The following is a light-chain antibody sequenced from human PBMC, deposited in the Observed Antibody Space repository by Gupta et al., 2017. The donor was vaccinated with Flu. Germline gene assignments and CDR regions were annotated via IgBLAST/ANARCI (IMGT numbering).Light chain of an antibody. Sequence: SSNIGNNYVSWYQQLPGAAPKLLIYENNKRPAGIPDRYSVSKSGTSATLGITVLQTGDEADDYCGTWYSSLSAGRVFGGGTKLTVL. V-gene: IGLV1-51*02. J-gene: IGLJ3*02. CDR3: GTWYSSLSAGRV. CDR2: ENN. CDR1: SSNIGNNY.